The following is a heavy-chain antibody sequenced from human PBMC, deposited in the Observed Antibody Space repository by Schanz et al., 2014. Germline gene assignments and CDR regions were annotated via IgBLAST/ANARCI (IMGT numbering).Heavy chain of an antibody. D-gene: IGHD3-3*02. V-gene: IGHV3-30-3*01. CDR1: GFTFHTYD. Sequence: VQLVESGGGVVQPGRSLRLSCAASGFTFHTYDMHWVRQAPGKGLEWVAQISHDGHRDFYADSVKGRFTVSRDNNWKTLSLQMNSLRVEDSGVYFCAQTRGTFMVPIDNWGQGVRVIVSS. CDR3: AQTRGTFMVPIDN. CDR2: ISHDGHRD. J-gene: IGHJ4*02.